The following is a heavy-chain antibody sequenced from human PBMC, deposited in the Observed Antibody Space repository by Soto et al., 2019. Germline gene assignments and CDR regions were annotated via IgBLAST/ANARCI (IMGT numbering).Heavy chain of an antibody. D-gene: IGHD2-21*01. CDR1: GYRFSRYW. J-gene: IGHJ6*02. Sequence: EVQLVQSGAEVKKSGESLKISCKGSGYRFSRYWIAWVRQMPGKGLEWMGMIFPGDSDIKYRPSLQGQVTISADNSISTAYLQWSTLQASDTAIYYCARHGLPVAGFESYNSYGTDVWGQGTTVTVSS. V-gene: IGHV5-51*01. CDR3: ARHGLPVAGFESYNSYGTDV. CDR2: IFPGDSDI.